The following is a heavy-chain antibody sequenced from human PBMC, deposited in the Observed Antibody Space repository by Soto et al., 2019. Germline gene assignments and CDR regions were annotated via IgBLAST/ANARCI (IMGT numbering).Heavy chain of an antibody. J-gene: IGHJ2*01. V-gene: IGHV4-61*05. Sequence: QLQLQESGPGLVKSSETLSLTCTVSGGSISSSNYYWGWIRQTPGKGLEWIGYMYYSGSTNYNPSLKSRVTISVDTDKNQFSLKLSSVTAADTAVYYCARVREWLFSHRYFDLWGRGTLVTVSS. CDR3: ARVREWLFSHRYFDL. CDR1: GGSISSSNYY. CDR2: MYYSGST. D-gene: IGHD6-19*01.